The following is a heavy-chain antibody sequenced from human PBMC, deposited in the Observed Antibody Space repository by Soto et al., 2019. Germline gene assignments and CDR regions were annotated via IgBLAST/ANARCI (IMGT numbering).Heavy chain of an antibody. Sequence: QVQLQQWGAGLLKPSETLSLTCAVYGGSFSGYYWSWIRQPPGKGLEWIGEINHSGSTNYNPSLKSRVTISVDTSKNQFSLKLSSVTAADTAVYYCARGSGGLGQLVLDAFDIWGQGTMVTVSP. CDR3: ARGSGGLGQLVLDAFDI. V-gene: IGHV4-34*01. CDR2: INHSGST. J-gene: IGHJ3*02. CDR1: GGSFSGYY. D-gene: IGHD6-6*01.